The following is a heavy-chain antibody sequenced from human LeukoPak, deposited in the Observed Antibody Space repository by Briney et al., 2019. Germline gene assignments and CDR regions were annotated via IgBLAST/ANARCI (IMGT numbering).Heavy chain of an antibody. CDR1: GFTFSSYA. V-gene: IGHV3-23*01. CDR3: AKGSWDIVVVPAAIEFDY. D-gene: IGHD2-2*01. J-gene: IGHJ4*02. Sequence: GGSLRLSCAASGFTFSSYAMSWVRQAPGKGLEWVSAISGSGGSTYYADSVKGRFTISRDNSKNTLYLQMNSLGAEDTAVYYCAKGSWDIVVVPAAIEFDYWGQGTLVTVSS. CDR2: ISGSGGST.